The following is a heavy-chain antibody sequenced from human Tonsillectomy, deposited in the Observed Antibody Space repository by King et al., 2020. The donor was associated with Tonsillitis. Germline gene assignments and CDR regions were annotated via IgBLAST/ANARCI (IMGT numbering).Heavy chain of an antibody. J-gene: IGHJ6*02. Sequence: VQLVESGGGVVQPGGSLRLSCAASGFIFSNSGLHWVRQAPGKGLEWVAFIRYDGNNKYYADSVKGRFTISRDNSKNTLYLQMNSLRAEDTAVYYCAKAPDYDILTGRYYYGMDVWGQGTTVTVSS. D-gene: IGHD3-9*01. CDR3: AKAPDYDILTGRYYYGMDV. CDR2: IRYDGNNK. V-gene: IGHV3-30*02. CDR1: GFIFSNSG.